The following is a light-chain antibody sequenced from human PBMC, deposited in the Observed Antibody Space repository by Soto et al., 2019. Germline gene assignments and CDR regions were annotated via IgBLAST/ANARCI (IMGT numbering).Light chain of an antibody. CDR2: GNS. V-gene: IGLV1-40*01. CDR1: SSNIGAGYN. Sequence: QSVRTQPPSVSGAPGQRVTSSCTGSSSNIGAGYNVHWYQQLPGTAPKLLIYGNSNRPSGVPDRFSGSKSGTSASLAITGLQAEDEADYYCQSYDSSLSGWVFGGGTQLTVL. CDR3: QSYDSSLSGWV. J-gene: IGLJ3*02.